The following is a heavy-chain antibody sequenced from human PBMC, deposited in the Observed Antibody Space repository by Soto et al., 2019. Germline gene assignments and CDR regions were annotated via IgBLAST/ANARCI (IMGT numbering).Heavy chain of an antibody. CDR2: IYYSRST. V-gene: IGHV4-31*03. CDR3: SGSYLLAGDDDY. Sequence: QVQLQESGPGLVKPSQTLSLTCTVSGGSISSGGYYWSWIRQHPGKGLEWIGYIYYSRSTYYNPSLKSRVTISVDTSKNQFSLKLSSVTAADTAVYYCSGSYLLAGDDDYWGQGTLVTVSS. D-gene: IGHD1-26*01. J-gene: IGHJ4*02. CDR1: GGSISSGGYY.